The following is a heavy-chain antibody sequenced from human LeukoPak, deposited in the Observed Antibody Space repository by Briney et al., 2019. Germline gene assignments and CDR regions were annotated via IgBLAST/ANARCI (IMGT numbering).Heavy chain of an antibody. CDR3: ARDLGQYYDTSDNWFDP. CDR1: GFTFSSYW. V-gene: IGHV3-7*01. D-gene: IGHD3-22*01. J-gene: IGHJ5*02. CDR2: IKQDGSEK. Sequence: PGGSLRLSCAASGFTFSSYWMSWVRQAPGKGLEWVANIKQDGSEKYYVDSVKGRLTISRDNAKNSLYLQMNSLRAEDTAVYYCARDLGQYYDTSDNWFDPWGQGTLVTVSS.